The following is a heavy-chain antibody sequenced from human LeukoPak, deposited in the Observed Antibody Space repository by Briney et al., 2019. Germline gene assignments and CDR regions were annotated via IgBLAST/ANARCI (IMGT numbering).Heavy chain of an antibody. Sequence: PGGSLRLSCAASGFTFSSYAMSWVRQAPGKGLEWVSAISDTGVNTYYADSVKGRFTISRDNSKNRLYLQMNSLRAEDTAVYYCAKAGWRQNFFDYWGQGTLVTVSS. D-gene: IGHD3-9*01. CDR3: AKAGWRQNFFDY. CDR1: GFTFSSYA. CDR2: ISDTGVNT. J-gene: IGHJ4*02. V-gene: IGHV3-23*01.